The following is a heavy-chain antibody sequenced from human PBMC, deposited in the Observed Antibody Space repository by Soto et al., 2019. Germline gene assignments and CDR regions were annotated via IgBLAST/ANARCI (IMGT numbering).Heavy chain of an antibody. CDR1: GYSFTSYW. J-gene: IGHJ6*02. V-gene: IGHV5-10-1*01. CDR3: ARRGGSPLGMDV. D-gene: IGHD1-26*01. CDR2: IDPSDSYT. Sequence: PGESLKISCKGSGYSFTSYWISWVRQMPGKGLEWMGRIDPSDSYTNYSPSFQGHVTISAGKSISTAYLQWSSLKASDTAMYYCARRGGSPLGMDVWGQGTTVTVSS.